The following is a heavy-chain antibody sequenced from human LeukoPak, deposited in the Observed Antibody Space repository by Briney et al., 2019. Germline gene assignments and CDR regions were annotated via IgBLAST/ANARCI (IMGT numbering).Heavy chain of an antibody. CDR1: GGTFSSYA. V-gene: IGHV1-69*05. J-gene: IGHJ4*02. CDR3: AIDPYDYGDYESEPLDY. Sequence: SVKVSCKASGGTFSSYAISWVRQAPGQGLKWMERIFPIFGTANYAQKFQGGVTITTDESTSTAYMELSSLRSEDTAVYYCAIDPYDYGDYESEPLDYWGQGTLVTVSS. CDR2: IFPIFGTA. D-gene: IGHD4-17*01.